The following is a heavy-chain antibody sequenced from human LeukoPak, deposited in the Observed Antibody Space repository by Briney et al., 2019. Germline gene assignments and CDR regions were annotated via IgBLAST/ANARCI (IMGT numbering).Heavy chain of an antibody. J-gene: IGHJ4*02. CDR2: IYTSGST. D-gene: IGHD1-26*01. CDR3: ARDRGSYSDY. V-gene: IGHV4-4*07. CDR1: GGSISSYY. Sequence: SDTLSLPCTVSGGSISSYYWSLIRQHAGKGLASIPRIYTSGSTNYNPSLKSRVTMSVDTSKNQFSLQLSSVTAADTSVYYCARDRGSYSDYWGQGTLDTVSS.